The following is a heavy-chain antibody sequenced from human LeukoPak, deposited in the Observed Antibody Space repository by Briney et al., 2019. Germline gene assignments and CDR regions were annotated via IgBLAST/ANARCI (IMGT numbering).Heavy chain of an antibody. CDR3: ARPSTVTDYFDF. Sequence: GGSLRLSCAASGFTFSSYWMHWVRQAPGKGLVRVSRINSDGSSTSYADSVKGRFTISRDNAKNTLYLQMNSLRAEDTAVYYCARPSTVTDYFDFWGQGTLVTVSS. CDR1: GFTFSSYW. CDR2: INSDGSST. D-gene: IGHD4-17*01. J-gene: IGHJ4*02. V-gene: IGHV3-74*01.